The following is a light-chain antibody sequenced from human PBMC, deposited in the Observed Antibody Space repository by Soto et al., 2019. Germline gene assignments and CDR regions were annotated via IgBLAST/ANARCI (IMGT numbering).Light chain of an antibody. Sequence: DIQMTQSPSSLSASVGDRVTITCRAGQSISTYLNWYQQKPGKAPKLLIYGATTLQSGVPSRFSGSGSGTDFTLTISNLQPEDFATYFCQQSLSTPPITFGQGTRLEIK. CDR2: GAT. V-gene: IGKV1-39*01. J-gene: IGKJ5*01. CDR1: QSISTY. CDR3: QQSLSTPPIT.